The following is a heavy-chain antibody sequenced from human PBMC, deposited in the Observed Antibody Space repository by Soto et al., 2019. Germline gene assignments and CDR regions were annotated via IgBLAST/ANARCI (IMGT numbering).Heavy chain of an antibody. CDR3: ARDSSRRFVPTPVENYYYYYGMDV. Sequence: GSSVKASCKASGYTFTGYYMHWGRQAPGQGLKWMGWINPNSGGTNYAQKFQGWVTMTRDTSISTAYMELSRLRSDDTAVYYCARDSSRRFVPTPVENYYYYYGMDVWAQGTTVTVSS. V-gene: IGHV1-2*04. CDR1: GYTFTGYY. CDR2: INPNSGGT. D-gene: IGHD6-13*01. J-gene: IGHJ6*02.